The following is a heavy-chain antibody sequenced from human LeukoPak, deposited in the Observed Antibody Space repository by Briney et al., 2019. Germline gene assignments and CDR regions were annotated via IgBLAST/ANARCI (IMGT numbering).Heavy chain of an antibody. CDR2: IYHSGST. J-gene: IGHJ6*03. V-gene: IGHV4-38-2*02. Sequence: SETLSLTCTVSGYSISSGYYWGWIRQPPGKGLEWIGSIYHSGSTYYNSSLKSRVTISVDTSKNQFSLKLSSVTAADTAVYYCARFQSRLYYYYYMDVWGKGTTVTVSS. CDR3: ARFQSRLYYYYYMDV. CDR1: GYSISSGYY.